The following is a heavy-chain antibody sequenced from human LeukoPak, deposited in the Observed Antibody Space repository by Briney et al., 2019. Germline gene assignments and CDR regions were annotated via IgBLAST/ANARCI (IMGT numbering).Heavy chain of an antibody. CDR1: GFTFSDYY. Sequence: GGSLRLSCAASGFTFSDYYMSWIRQAPGKGLEWVSYISSSGSTIYCADSVKGRFTISRDNAKNSLYLQMNSPRAEDTAVYYCARGVSVVVTAMNAFDIWGQGTMVTVSS. V-gene: IGHV3-11*01. D-gene: IGHD2-21*02. CDR2: ISSSGSTI. CDR3: ARGVSVVVTAMNAFDI. J-gene: IGHJ3*02.